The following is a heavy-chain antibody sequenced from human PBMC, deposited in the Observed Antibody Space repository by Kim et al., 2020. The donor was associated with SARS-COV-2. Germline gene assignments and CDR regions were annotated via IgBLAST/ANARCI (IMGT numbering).Heavy chain of an antibody. CDR1: GFTVSSNY. J-gene: IGHJ6*02. CDR2: IYSGGST. V-gene: IGHV3-66*01. CDR3: ARVRFLFGITMVRGGGMDV. Sequence: GGSLRLSCAASGFTVSSNYMSWVRQAPGKGLEWVSVIYSGGSTYYADSVKGRFTISRDNSKNTLYLQMNSLRAEDTAVYYCARVRFLFGITMVRGGGMDVWGQGTTVTVPS. D-gene: IGHD3-10*01.